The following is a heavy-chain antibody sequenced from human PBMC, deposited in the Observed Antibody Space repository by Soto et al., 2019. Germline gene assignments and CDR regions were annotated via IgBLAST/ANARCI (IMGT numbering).Heavy chain of an antibody. Sequence: QVQLQESGPGLVKPSETLSLTCTVSGGSISSYYWSWIRQPPGKGLEWIGYIYYSGSTNYNPSLKSRVTISVDTSKNQCSLKLSSVTAADTAVYYCARDSSGSLDYWGQGTLVTVSS. CDR1: GGSISSYY. D-gene: IGHD3-22*01. J-gene: IGHJ4*02. CDR3: ARDSSGSLDY. V-gene: IGHV4-59*01. CDR2: IYYSGST.